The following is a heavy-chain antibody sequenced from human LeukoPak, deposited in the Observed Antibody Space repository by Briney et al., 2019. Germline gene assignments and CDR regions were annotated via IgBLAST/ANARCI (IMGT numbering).Heavy chain of an antibody. CDR1: GFTFRFYA. CDR3: AKGGEGSGYNSHFDS. J-gene: IGHJ4*02. V-gene: IGHV3-23*01. CDR2: FSGSGGSR. D-gene: IGHD5-24*01. Sequence: GGSLRLSCATSGFTFRFYAPGWVRQAPGKGLEWVSLFSGSGGSRYYGDSVKGRFTISRDNSKNSVYLEISSLSAGDTAVYYCAKGGEGSGYNSHFDSWGQGTLVIVSS.